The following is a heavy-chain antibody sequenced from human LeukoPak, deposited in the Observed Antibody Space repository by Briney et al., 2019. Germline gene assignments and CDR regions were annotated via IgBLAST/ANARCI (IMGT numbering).Heavy chain of an antibody. D-gene: IGHD4-17*01. Sequence: GGSLRLSCAASGFIFTDYYMSWIRQAPGRGLEWVSYISISGNYISYAASVQSRFTISRDNAKNSVYLQMNSLRAEDTAVYYCAKEAGQDYGALDAFDIWGQGTMVTVSS. CDR3: AKEAGQDYGALDAFDI. CDR1: GFIFTDYY. CDR2: ISISGNYI. V-gene: IGHV3-11*01. J-gene: IGHJ3*02.